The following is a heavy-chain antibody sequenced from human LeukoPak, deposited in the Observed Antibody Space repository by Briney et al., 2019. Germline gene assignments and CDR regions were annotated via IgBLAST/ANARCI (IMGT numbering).Heavy chain of an antibody. D-gene: IGHD3-9*01. CDR1: GYXFTTYG. J-gene: IGHJ4*02. CDR3: ARMILLLGDVLTVPPRGFDY. V-gene: IGHV1-18*01. Sequence: GASVKVSCKASGYXFTTYGISWVRQAPGQGLEWLGGISVYNGNTNYAQKLQGRVTMTTDTSTSTAYMELRSLRSDDTAVYYCARMILLLGDVLTVPPRGFDYWGQGTLVTVSS. CDR2: ISVYNGNT.